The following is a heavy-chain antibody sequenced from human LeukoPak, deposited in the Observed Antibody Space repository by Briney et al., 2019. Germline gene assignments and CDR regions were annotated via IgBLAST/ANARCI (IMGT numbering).Heavy chain of an antibody. Sequence: GGSLRLSCAASGFPFSSHWLSWFRQSPGKGLEWVAHINQDGSEKYYVDSVKGRFTISRDNAKNSLYLQMNSLRAEDTAVYYCGSIGSSWYEDYCGQGTLVTVSS. CDR1: GFPFSSHW. CDR3: GSIGSSWYEDY. J-gene: IGHJ4*02. V-gene: IGHV3-7*01. D-gene: IGHD6-13*01. CDR2: INQDGSEK.